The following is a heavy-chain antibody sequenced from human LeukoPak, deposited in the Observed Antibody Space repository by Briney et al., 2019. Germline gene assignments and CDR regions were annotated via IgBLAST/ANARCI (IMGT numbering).Heavy chain of an antibody. CDR1: GFTFSSYA. D-gene: IGHD3-3*01. CDR2: ISGSGGST. Sequence: GRSLRLSCAASGFTFSSYAMSWVRQAPGKGLEWVSAISGSGGSTYYADSVKGRFTISRDNSKNTLYLQMNSLRAEDTAVYYCTIFGVVTYTFDYWGQGTLVTVSS. V-gene: IGHV3-23*01. CDR3: TIFGVVTYTFDY. J-gene: IGHJ4*02.